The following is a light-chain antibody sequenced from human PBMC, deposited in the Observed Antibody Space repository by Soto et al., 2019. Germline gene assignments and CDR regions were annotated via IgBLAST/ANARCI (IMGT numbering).Light chain of an antibody. J-gene: IGKJ4*01. CDR3: QQYGT. CDR1: QSVNYN. V-gene: IGKV3D-15*01. CDR2: GAS. Sequence: EIVMTQSPATLSVSPGERATLSCRASQSVNYNLAWYQQKPGQAPRLLIYGASSRATGIPDRFSGSGSGTDFTLTISRLETEDFAVYYCQQYGTFGGGTKVDI.